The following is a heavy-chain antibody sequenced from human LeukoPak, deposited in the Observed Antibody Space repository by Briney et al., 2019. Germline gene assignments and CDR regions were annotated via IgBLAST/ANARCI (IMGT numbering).Heavy chain of an antibody. J-gene: IGHJ4*02. Sequence: SETLSLTCTVSVGSISSYYWSWIRQPPWKGREWIGYIYYSGSPNYNPSLKSRVTISVDTSKNQFSLKLSSVTAADTAVYYCARAGLSEGDFDSWGQGTLVTVST. CDR1: VGSISSYY. V-gene: IGHV4-59*01. CDR3: ARAGLSEGDFDS. D-gene: IGHD3-16*01. CDR2: IYYSGSP.